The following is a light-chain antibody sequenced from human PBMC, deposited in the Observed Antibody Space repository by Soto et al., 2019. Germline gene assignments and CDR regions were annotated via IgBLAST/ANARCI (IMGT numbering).Light chain of an antibody. J-gene: IGKJ1*01. Sequence: IQLTQSPSSLSASVGDRVTITCRASQGISSYLAWYQQKPGKAPKLLIYAASTLQSGVPSRFSGSGSGTDFTLTISSRQPEDFATYYCQQPGTFGQGTKVEIK. CDR1: QGISSY. CDR3: QQPGT. V-gene: IGKV1-9*01. CDR2: AAS.